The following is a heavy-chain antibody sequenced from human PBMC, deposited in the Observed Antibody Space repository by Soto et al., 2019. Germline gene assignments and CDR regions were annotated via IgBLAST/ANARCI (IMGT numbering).Heavy chain of an antibody. CDR3: ASGNPNSSGYDPFYSYSYYMYV. CDR2: INPSGGST. J-gene: IGHJ6*03. D-gene: IGHD5-12*01. CDR1: GYTFTSYY. V-gene: IGHV1-46*03. Sequence: GASVKVSCKAPGYTFTSYYMHWVRQAPGQGLEWMGIINPSGGSTSYAQKFQGRVTMTRDTSTSTVYMELSSLRSEDTAVYYCASGNPNSSGYDPFYSYSYYMYVWGKGTTVTVSS.